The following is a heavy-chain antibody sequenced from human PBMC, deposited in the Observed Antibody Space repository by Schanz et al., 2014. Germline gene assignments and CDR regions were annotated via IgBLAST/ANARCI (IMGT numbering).Heavy chain of an antibody. V-gene: IGHV3-66*01. CDR2: IYGGST. J-gene: IGHJ4*02. D-gene: IGHD4-17*01. CDR1: GFTVSINY. CDR3: VRDTDYHFDY. Sequence: EVQLVESGGGLVQPGGSLRLSCAASGFTVSINYMSWVRQAPGKGLEWVSFIYGGSTYYTDSVKGRFTISRDNAKNTLYLQMNSLRAEDTAVYYCVRDTDYHFDYWGQGTLVTVSS.